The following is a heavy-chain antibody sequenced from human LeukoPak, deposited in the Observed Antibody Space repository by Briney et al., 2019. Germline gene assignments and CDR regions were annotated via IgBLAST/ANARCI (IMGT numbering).Heavy chain of an antibody. CDR2: ISYDGNYK. CDR1: GLTFSSYA. Sequence: GRSLRLSCAASGLTFSSYAMHWVRQAPGKGLEWVAVISYDGNYKYYADSVKGRFTISRDNSKNTLDLQMNSLRPEDTAVYHCAKASSGYDSHYYYGLDVWGQGTTVTVSS. D-gene: IGHD5-12*01. V-gene: IGHV3-30*04. J-gene: IGHJ6*02. CDR3: AKASSGYDSHYYYGLDV.